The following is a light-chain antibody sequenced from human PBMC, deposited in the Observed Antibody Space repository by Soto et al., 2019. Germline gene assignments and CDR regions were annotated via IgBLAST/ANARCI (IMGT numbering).Light chain of an antibody. CDR2: DVS. V-gene: IGLV2-14*01. Sequence: QSALTQPASVSGSPGQSITISCTGTSSDVGVYNYVSWYQQHPGKAPKLLIYDVSNRPSGVSNRFSGSKSGNTASLTISGLQAEDDADYYCSSYTTLSLWVFGGGTKLTVL. CDR1: SSDVGVYNY. CDR3: SSYTTLSLWV. J-gene: IGLJ3*02.